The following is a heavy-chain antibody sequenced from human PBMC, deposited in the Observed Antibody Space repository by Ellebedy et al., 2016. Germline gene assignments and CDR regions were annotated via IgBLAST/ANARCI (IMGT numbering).Heavy chain of an antibody. D-gene: IGHD2-21*02. CDR3: ARFVVVTAIFDY. Sequence: LRLXCTVSGGSISSGDYYWSWIRQPPGKGLEWIGYIYYSGSTYYNPSLKSRVTISVDTSKNQFSLKLSSVTAADTAVYYCARFVVVTAIFDYWGQGTLVTVSS. V-gene: IGHV4-30-4*01. CDR1: GGSISSGDYY. J-gene: IGHJ4*02. CDR2: IYYSGST.